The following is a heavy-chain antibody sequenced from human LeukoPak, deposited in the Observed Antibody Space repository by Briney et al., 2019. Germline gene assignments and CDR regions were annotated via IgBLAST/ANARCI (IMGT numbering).Heavy chain of an antibody. Sequence: SETLSLTCTVSGGSISSSSYYWGWIRQPPGKGLEWIGSTYYSGSTYYNPSLKSRVTMSVDTSKNQFSLKLSSVTAADTAVYYCARRFMWFDPWGQGTLVTVSS. J-gene: IGHJ5*02. CDR2: TYYSGST. CDR1: GGSISSSSYY. CDR3: ARRFMWFDP. V-gene: IGHV4-39*01. D-gene: IGHD3-16*01.